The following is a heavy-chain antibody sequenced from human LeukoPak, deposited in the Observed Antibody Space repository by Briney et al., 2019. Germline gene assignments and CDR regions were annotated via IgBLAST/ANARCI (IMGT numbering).Heavy chain of an antibody. Sequence: ASVEVSCKASGYTFINYYMHWVRQAPGQGLEWMGIINPSGGSTSYAQKFQGRVTMTRDMSTSTVYMELSSLRSEDTAVYYCARGAVGATHWFDPWGQGTLVTVSS. J-gene: IGHJ5*02. CDR1: GYTFINYY. D-gene: IGHD1-26*01. V-gene: IGHV1-46*01. CDR2: INPSGGST. CDR3: ARGAVGATHWFDP.